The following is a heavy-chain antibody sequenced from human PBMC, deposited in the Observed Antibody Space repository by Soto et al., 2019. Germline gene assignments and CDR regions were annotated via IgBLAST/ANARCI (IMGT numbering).Heavy chain of an antibody. D-gene: IGHD3-10*01. CDR1: GFNFSSYA. Sequence: GSLRLSCAASGFNFSSYAMSWVRQAPGKGLEWVSAISGSGGSTYYADSVKGRFTISRDNPKNTLYLQMNSLRAEDTAVYYCAGLKGSYFGYWGQGTLVTVSS. J-gene: IGHJ4*02. CDR2: ISGSGGST. CDR3: AGLKGSYFGY. V-gene: IGHV3-23*01.